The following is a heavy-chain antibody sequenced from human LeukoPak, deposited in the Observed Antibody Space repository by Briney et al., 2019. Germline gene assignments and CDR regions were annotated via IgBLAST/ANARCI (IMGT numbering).Heavy chain of an antibody. J-gene: IGHJ4*02. Sequence: GGSLRLSCAASGFTLSSYGMHWVRQAPGKGLEWVAVISYDGSNKYYADSVKGRFTISRDNSKNTLYLQMNSLRAEDTAVYYCAKDTIGHGYYFDYWGQGTLVTVSS. D-gene: IGHD3-10*01. CDR1: GFTLSSYG. V-gene: IGHV3-30*18. CDR2: ISYDGSNK. CDR3: AKDTIGHGYYFDY.